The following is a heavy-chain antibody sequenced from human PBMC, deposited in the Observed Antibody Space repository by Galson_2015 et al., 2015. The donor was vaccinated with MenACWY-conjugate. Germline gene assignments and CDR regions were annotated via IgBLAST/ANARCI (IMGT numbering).Heavy chain of an antibody. D-gene: IGHD6-6*01. CDR3: ARLVASSAGAIDY. V-gene: IGHV3-74*01. Sequence: SLRLSCAASGFTFSSYWMHWVRQAPGKGLVWVSRINSDGSTTTYADSVKGRFTISRDNAKYTLYLQMNSLRAEDTAFYYCARLVASSAGAIDYWGQGTLVTVSS. CDR2: INSDGSTT. CDR1: GFTFSSYW. J-gene: IGHJ4*02.